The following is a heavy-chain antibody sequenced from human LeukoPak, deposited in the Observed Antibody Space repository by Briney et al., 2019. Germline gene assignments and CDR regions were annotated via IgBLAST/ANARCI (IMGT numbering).Heavy chain of an antibody. CDR2: ISSNGGST. CDR3: AGSSRGGRGDFDY. D-gene: IGHD3-3*01. V-gene: IGHV3-64*01. J-gene: IGHJ4*02. Sequence: GGSLRLSCAASGFTFSSYAMHWVRQAPGKGLEYVSAISSNGGSTYYANSVKGRFTISRDNSKNTLYLQMGSLRAEDMAVYYCAGSSRGGRGDFDYWGQGTLVTVSS. CDR1: GFTFSSYA.